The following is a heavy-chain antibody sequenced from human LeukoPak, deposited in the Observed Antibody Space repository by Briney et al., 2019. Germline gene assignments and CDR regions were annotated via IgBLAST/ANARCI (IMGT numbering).Heavy chain of an antibody. J-gene: IGHJ4*02. CDR3: ARNVRYDFWSGYLDDY. CDR2: IYTSGST. D-gene: IGHD3-3*01. V-gene: IGHV4-61*02. Sequence: SQTLSLTCTVSGGSISSGSYYWSWIRQPAGKGLGWIGRIYTSGSTNYNPSLKSRVTISVDTSKNQFSLKLSSVTAADTAVYYCARNVRYDFWSGYLDDYWGQGTLVTVSS. CDR1: GGSISSGSYY.